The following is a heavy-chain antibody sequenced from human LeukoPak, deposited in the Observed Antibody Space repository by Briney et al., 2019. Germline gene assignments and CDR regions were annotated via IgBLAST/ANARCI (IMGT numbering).Heavy chain of an antibody. D-gene: IGHD6-13*01. Sequence: SETLSLTCGVYGGSFSGYYWSWIRQPPGKGLEWIGYIYDSGSTNYNPSLKSRVTISLDTSKNYFSLKLSSVTAADTAVYFCARGTGYSSSWSAFDIWGQGTMVTVSS. J-gene: IGHJ3*02. CDR1: GGSFSGYY. CDR2: IYDSGST. V-gene: IGHV4-59*01. CDR3: ARGTGYSSSWSAFDI.